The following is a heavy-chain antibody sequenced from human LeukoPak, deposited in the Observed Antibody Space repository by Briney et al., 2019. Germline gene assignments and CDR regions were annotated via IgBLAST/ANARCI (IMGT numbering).Heavy chain of an antibody. D-gene: IGHD6-13*01. V-gene: IGHV4-59*08. CDR1: GGSISSYY. J-gene: IGHJ4*02. CDR3: ARLTSGYSSSWYGPSTDHFDY. Sequence: PSETLSLACNVSGGSISSYYWSWIRQPPGKGLEWIGYIYYSGSTNYNPSLKSRVTISVDTSKNQFSLKLSSVTAADTAVYCCARLTSGYSSSWYGPSTDHFDYWGQGTLVTVSS. CDR2: IYYSGST.